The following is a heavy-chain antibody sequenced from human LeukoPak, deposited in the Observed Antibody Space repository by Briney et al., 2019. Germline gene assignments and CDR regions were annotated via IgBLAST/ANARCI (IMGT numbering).Heavy chain of an antibody. CDR3: ARPSGSYSQGFDY. D-gene: IGHD1-26*01. CDR1: GLTFSSRA. J-gene: IGHJ4*02. Sequence: GSLRLSCAVSGLTFSSRAMTWVRQAPGQGLQWVSSIDISGDDTAYADAVKGRFTISRDNSRSTLYLQMNDLRVEDSAIYYCARPSGSYSQGFDYWGQGTLVTVSS. V-gene: IGHV3-23*01. CDR2: IDISGDDT.